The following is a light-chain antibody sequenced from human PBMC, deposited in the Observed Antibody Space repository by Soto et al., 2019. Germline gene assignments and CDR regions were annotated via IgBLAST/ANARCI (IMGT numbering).Light chain of an antibody. J-gene: IGKJ2*01. CDR3: QQFYSIPYT. CDR1: QSLLHSNGYNY. Sequence: DIVMTQSPLSLTVTPGAPASISCRSSQSLLHSNGYNYIGWYQQKPRQPPKLLIYWTSIRESGVPDRFSGSGSATDFTLTISSLQAEDVAVYYCQQFYSIPYTFGQGTKVDIK. V-gene: IGKV4-1*01. CDR2: WTS.